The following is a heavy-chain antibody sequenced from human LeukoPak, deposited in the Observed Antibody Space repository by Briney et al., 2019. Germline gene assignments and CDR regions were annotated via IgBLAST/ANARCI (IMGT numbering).Heavy chain of an antibody. CDR2: ISYDGSNK. V-gene: IGHV3-30-3*01. CDR1: GFTFSSYA. Sequence: GRSLRLSCAASGFTFSSYAMHRVRQAPGKGLEWVAVISYDGSNKYYADSVKGRLTISRDNSKNTLYLQMNSLRAEDTAVYYCARMVDTAMAGPHYYYYGMDVWGQGTTVTVSS. J-gene: IGHJ6*02. D-gene: IGHD5-18*01. CDR3: ARMVDTAMAGPHYYYYGMDV.